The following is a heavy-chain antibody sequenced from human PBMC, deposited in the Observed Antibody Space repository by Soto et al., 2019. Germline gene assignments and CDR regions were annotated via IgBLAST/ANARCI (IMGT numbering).Heavy chain of an antibody. Sequence: QVQLVESGGGVVQPGRSLRLSCAASGFTFSSSGMHWVRQAPGKGLEWVAVISYDGSNKHYVESVKGRFTISRDNSKNTLYMQMNSLRDEDTAGYYCAKANYNILTGYYYGLDVWGQGTTVTVSS. V-gene: IGHV3-30*18. J-gene: IGHJ6*02. CDR2: ISYDGSNK. CDR3: AKANYNILTGYYYGLDV. CDR1: GFTFSSSG. D-gene: IGHD3-9*01.